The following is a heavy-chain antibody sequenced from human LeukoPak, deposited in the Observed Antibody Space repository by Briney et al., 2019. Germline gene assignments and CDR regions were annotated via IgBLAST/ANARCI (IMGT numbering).Heavy chain of an antibody. CDR1: GGSISSYY. D-gene: IGHD6-19*01. J-gene: IGHJ4*02. V-gene: IGHV4-59*01. Sequence: PSETLSLTCTVSGGSISSYYWSWIRQPPGKGLEWIGYIYYSGSTNYNPSLKSRVTISVDTSKNQFSLKLSSVTAADTAVYYCAREGPQWLALDYWGQGTLVTVSS. CDR3: AREGPQWLALDY. CDR2: IYYSGST.